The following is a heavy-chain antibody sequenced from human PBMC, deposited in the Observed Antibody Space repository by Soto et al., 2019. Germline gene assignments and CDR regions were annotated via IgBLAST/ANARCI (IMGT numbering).Heavy chain of an antibody. D-gene: IGHD3-3*01. CDR3: AKDRDVLRFLEWLTPDYYYYYGMDV. CDR2: ISGSGGST. CDR1: GFTFSSYA. Sequence: GSLRLSRAASGFTFSSYAMSWVRQAPGKGLEWVSAISGSGGSTYYADSVKGRFTISRDNSKNTLYLQMNSLRAEDTAVYYCAKDRDVLRFLEWLTPDYYYYYGMDVWGQGTTVTSP. V-gene: IGHV3-23*01. J-gene: IGHJ6*02.